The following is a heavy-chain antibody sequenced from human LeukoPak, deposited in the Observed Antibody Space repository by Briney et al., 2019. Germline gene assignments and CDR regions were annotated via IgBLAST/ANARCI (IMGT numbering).Heavy chain of an antibody. D-gene: IGHD5-18*01. CDR3: ARGLRAMATHVDY. CDR2: INSDGSST. CDR1: GFTFSGYW. V-gene: IGHV3-74*01. J-gene: IGHJ4*02. Sequence: GGSLRLSCAASGFTFSGYWMHWVRQAPGKGLVWVSRINSDGSSTTYADSVKGRFTVSRDNAKNTLYLQMNSLRAEDTAVYYCARGLRAMATHVDYWGQGTLVTVSS.